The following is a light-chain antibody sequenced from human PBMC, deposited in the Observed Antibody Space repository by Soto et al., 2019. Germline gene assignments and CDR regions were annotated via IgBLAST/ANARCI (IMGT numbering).Light chain of an antibody. Sequence: AIQLTQSPSSLSASVGDRVTITCRASQGISSALAWYQQKPGKAPKLLIYDASSLESGVPSRFSGSGSGTDFTLTISSLQLQEFATYYCPQFNKEFTFGPGTKVDIK. J-gene: IGKJ3*01. CDR1: QGISSA. V-gene: IGKV1D-13*01. CDR3: PQFNKEFT. CDR2: DAS.